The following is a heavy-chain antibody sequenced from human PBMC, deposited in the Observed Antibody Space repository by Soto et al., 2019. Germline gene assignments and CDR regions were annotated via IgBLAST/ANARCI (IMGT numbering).Heavy chain of an antibody. CDR1: GGSISIYY. Sequence: PSDTLSLTCTVSGGSISIYYWSWIRQPPGKGLEWIGYIYYSGSTNYNPSLKSRVTISVDTSKNQFSLKLSSVTAADTAVYYCASGSSGWAEYFQHWGQGTLVTVSS. J-gene: IGHJ1*01. V-gene: IGHV4-59*01. D-gene: IGHD6-19*01. CDR3: ASGSSGWAEYFQH. CDR2: IYYSGST.